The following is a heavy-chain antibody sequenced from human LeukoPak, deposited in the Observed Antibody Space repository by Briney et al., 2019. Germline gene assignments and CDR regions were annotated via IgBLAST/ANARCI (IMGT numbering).Heavy chain of an antibody. Sequence: SETLSLTXTVSGGSISSYYWSWIRQPAGKGLGWIGRIYTSGSTNYNPSLKSRVTMSVDTSKNQFSLKLSSVTAADTAVYYCAREPTVTLIDYWGQGTLVTVSS. D-gene: IGHD4-17*01. J-gene: IGHJ4*02. V-gene: IGHV4-4*07. CDR1: GGSISSYY. CDR2: IYTSGST. CDR3: AREPTVTLIDY.